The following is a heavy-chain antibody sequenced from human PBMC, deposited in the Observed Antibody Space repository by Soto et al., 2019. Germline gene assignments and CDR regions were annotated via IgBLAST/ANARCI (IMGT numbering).Heavy chain of an antibody. Sequence: GGSLRLSCAASGFTFDDYAMHWVRQAPGKGLEWVSGISWNSGSIGYADSVKGRFTISRDNAKNSLYLQMNSLRAEDTALYYCAKDGLESLDSSSWFDYWGQGTLVTVSS. D-gene: IGHD6-13*01. CDR2: ISWNSGSI. CDR1: GFTFDDYA. CDR3: AKDGLESLDSSSWFDY. V-gene: IGHV3-9*01. J-gene: IGHJ4*02.